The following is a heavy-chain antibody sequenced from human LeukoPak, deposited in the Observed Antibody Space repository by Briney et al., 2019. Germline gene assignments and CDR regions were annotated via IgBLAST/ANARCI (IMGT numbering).Heavy chain of an antibody. CDR1: GFTFSSYW. CDR3: SASFGGIAARPTHDY. Sequence: GGSLRLSCAASGFTFSSYWMIWVRQAPGKGLEWVANIKQDGSEKYYVDSVKGRFTISRDNAKNSLYLQTNSLRAEDTAVYYCSASFGGIAARPTHDYWGQGTQVTVSS. CDR2: IKQDGSEK. V-gene: IGHV3-7*02. J-gene: IGHJ4*02. D-gene: IGHD6-6*01.